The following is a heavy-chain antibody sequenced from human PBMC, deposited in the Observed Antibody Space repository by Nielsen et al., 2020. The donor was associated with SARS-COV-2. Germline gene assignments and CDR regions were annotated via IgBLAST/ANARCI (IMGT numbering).Heavy chain of an antibody. CDR3: ARDRPGLVRGILWFDP. CDR2: IYYNADT. Sequence: SGTLSPTCTVLGDPNSSGDYYWTWIRPPPGKGQGGLGNIYYNADTYYNPSLESRVYMSIDTSRNQFSLNLFSVTAADTAVYYCARDRPGLVRGILWFDPWGQGTLVTVSS. J-gene: IGHJ5*02. V-gene: IGHV4-30-4*08. D-gene: IGHD3-10*01. CDR1: GDPNSSGDYY.